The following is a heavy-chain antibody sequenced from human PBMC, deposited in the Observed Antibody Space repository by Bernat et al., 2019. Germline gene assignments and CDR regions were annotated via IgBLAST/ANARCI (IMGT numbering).Heavy chain of an antibody. Sequence: QVQLVQSGAEVKKPGASVKVSCEVSGYTLTELSMHWVRQAPGKGLEWMGGFDPEDGETIYAQKCQGRVTMTEDTSTDTAYMELSSLRSEDTAVYYCATVYDYVWAPTYNWFDPWGQGTLVTVSS. CDR3: ATVYDYVWAPTYNWFDP. CDR1: GYTLTELS. CDR2: FDPEDGET. D-gene: IGHD3-16*01. V-gene: IGHV1-24*01. J-gene: IGHJ5*02.